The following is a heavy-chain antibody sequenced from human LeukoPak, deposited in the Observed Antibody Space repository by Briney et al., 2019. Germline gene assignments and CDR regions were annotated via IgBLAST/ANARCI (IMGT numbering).Heavy chain of an antibody. CDR3: ARSERSGAGTDAFDI. CDR2: ISPISGVP. Sequence: ASVKVSCKVSGYTFTGYYIHWVRQAPGQGLEWMGWISPISGVPKIAQNFQGRVSMTSDTSISTAYMELSSLRSDDTALYYCARSERSGAGTDAFDIWGQGTVVTVSS. J-gene: IGHJ3*02. V-gene: IGHV1-2*02. D-gene: IGHD1-1*01. CDR1: GYTFTGYY.